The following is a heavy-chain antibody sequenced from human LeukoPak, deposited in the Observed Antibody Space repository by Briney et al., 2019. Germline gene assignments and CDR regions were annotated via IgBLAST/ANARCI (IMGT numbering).Heavy chain of an antibody. Sequence: GRSLRLSCAASGFTFSSYGMHWVRQAPGKGLEWVAVIWYDGSNKYYADSVKGRFIISRDNSKNTLYLQMNSLRAEDTAVYYCAKGAYGDYVLGVFDIWGQGTMVTVSS. CDR2: IWYDGSNK. J-gene: IGHJ3*02. CDR1: GFTFSSYG. V-gene: IGHV3-33*06. D-gene: IGHD4-17*01. CDR3: AKGAYGDYVLGVFDI.